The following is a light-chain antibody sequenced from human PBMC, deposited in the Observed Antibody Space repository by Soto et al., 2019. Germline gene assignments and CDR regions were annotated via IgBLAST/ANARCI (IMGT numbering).Light chain of an antibody. V-gene: IGKV1-5*03. CDR3: QHQSYR. Sequence: DIQMTQSPSTLSASVGDRVTITCRATQSISKWLAWYQQKPGKAPKLRIYEASSLDSGVPSRFSGSGSGTEFSLTSSSLQPDDFATYYCQHQSYRLGQGTRLEIK. CDR2: EAS. CDR1: QSISKW. J-gene: IGKJ2*03.